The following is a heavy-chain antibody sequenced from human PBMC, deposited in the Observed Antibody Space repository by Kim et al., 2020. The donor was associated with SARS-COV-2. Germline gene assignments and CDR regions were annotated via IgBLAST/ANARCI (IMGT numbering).Heavy chain of an antibody. D-gene: IGHD3-9*01. Sequence: ASVKGRFTISRDDSKSIAYLQMNSLKTEHTAVYYCTSYYDILTVYYGVDYWGQGTLVTVSS. CDR3: TSYYDILTVYYGVDY. V-gene: IGHV3-49*02. J-gene: IGHJ4*02.